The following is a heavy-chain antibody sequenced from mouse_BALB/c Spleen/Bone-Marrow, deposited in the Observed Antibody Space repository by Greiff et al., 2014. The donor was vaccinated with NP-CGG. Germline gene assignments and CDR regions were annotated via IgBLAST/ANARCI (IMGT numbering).Heavy chain of an antibody. V-gene: IGHV1S81*02. Sequence: VKLVESGAELVKPGASVKLSCKASGYTFTSYYVYWVKQRPGQGLEWIGEINPSNGGTNFNEKFKSKATLTVDKSSSTAYMQLSSLTSEDSAVYYCTRREYYRYDRAMDYWGQGTSVTVSS. CDR3: TRREYYRYDRAMDY. J-gene: IGHJ4*01. CDR1: GYTFTSYY. CDR2: INPSNGGT. D-gene: IGHD2-14*01.